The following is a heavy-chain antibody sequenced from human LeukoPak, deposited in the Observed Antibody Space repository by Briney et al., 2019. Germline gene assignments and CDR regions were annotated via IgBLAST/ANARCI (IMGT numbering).Heavy chain of an antibody. Sequence: GGSLRLSCAASGFTFSSYAMSWVRQAPGKGLELVSAISGSGGSTYYADSVKGRFTISRDNSKNTLYLQMNSLRAEDTAVYYCAKDADYYDSSGYYYDPAYWGQGTLVTVSS. CDR2: ISGSGGST. J-gene: IGHJ4*02. CDR1: GFTFSSYA. V-gene: IGHV3-23*01. D-gene: IGHD3-22*01. CDR3: AKDADYYDSSGYYYDPAY.